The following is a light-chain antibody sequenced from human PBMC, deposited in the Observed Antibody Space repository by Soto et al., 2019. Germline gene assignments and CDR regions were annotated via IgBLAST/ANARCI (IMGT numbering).Light chain of an antibody. CDR2: RAS. CDR3: QQYHNWPRT. Sequence: EIVMTQSPATLSVSPGERATLSCRASQSVSSNLAWYQQKPGQAPRLLIYRASTRATGIPARFSGSGSGTEFTLTISSLQSEDFAVYYCQQYHNWPRTFGQGTKVEI. J-gene: IGKJ1*01. V-gene: IGKV3-15*01. CDR1: QSVSSN.